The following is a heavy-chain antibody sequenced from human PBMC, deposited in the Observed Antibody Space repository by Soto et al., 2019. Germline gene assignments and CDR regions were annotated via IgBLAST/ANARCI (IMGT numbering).Heavy chain of an antibody. CDR1: GGTFSSYA. CDR2: IIPIFGTA. Sequence: SAKVSSTASGGTFSSYAISWVRQAPGQGLEWMGGIIPIFGTANYAQKFQGRVTITADKSTSTAYMELSSLRSEDTAVYYCAREQALYYGMDVWGQGTKVTVCS. J-gene: IGHJ6*02. V-gene: IGHV1-69*06. CDR3: AREQALYYGMDV.